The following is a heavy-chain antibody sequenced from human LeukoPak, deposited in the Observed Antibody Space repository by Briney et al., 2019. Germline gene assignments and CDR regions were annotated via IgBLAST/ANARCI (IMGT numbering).Heavy chain of an antibody. J-gene: IGHJ2*01. Sequence: SETLSLTCTVSGGSISSSSYYWGWIRQPPGKGLEWIGSIYYSGSTYYNPSLKSRVTISVDTSKNQFSLKLSSVTAADTAVYYCARDRRRGIYGSGRRKWWYFDLWGRGTLVTASS. CDR1: GGSISSSSYY. CDR3: ARDRRRGIYGSGRRKWWYFDL. V-gene: IGHV4-39*02. D-gene: IGHD3-10*01. CDR2: IYYSGST.